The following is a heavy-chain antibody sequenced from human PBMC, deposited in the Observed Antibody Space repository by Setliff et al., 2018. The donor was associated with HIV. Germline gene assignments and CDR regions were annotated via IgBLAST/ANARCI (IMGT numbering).Heavy chain of an antibody. D-gene: IGHD3-16*02. Sequence: SETLSLTCSVSGGSISSISYYWGWIRQPPGKGLEWIGNIYYSGNTYYNPSLKSRVTISVDTSKNQFSLKLKSVTAADTAVYYCARGFAFGGVIVIPHYFDYWGQGTLVTVSS. CDR1: GGSISSISYY. CDR2: IYYSGNT. J-gene: IGHJ4*02. V-gene: IGHV4-39*07. CDR3: ARGFAFGGVIVIPHYFDY.